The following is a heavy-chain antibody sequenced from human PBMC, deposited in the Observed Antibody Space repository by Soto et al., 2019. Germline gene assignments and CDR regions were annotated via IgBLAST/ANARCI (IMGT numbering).Heavy chain of an antibody. D-gene: IGHD6-13*01. V-gene: IGHV4-59*01. J-gene: IGHJ4*02. CDR3: ARGGDSSPLFY. Sequence: SETLSLTCTVSGGSISSYYWSWIRQPPGKGLEWIGYIYYSGSTNYNPSLKSRVTISVDKSKNQFSLKLSSMTAADTAVYYCARGGDSSPLFYWGQGTLVTVSS. CDR1: GGSISSYY. CDR2: IYYSGST.